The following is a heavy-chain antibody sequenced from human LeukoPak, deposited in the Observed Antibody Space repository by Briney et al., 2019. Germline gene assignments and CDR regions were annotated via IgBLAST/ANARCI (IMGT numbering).Heavy chain of an antibody. CDR3: ASSPSIAAAGTNYFDY. J-gene: IGHJ4*02. Sequence: SETLSLTCAVYGGSFSGYYWSWIRQPPGKGLEWIGEINHSGSTNYNPSLKSRVTILVDTSKNQFSLKLSSVTAADTAVYYCASSPSIAAAGTNYFDYWGQGTLVTVSS. D-gene: IGHD6-13*01. V-gene: IGHV4-34*01. CDR2: INHSGST. CDR1: GGSFSGYY.